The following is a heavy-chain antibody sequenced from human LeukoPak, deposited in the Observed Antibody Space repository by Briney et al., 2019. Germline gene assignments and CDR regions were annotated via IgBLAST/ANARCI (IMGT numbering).Heavy chain of an antibody. Sequence: GGSLRLSCAASGFTFGDYSMNWVRQAPGEGLEWLSFITSGSTTMYYADSEKGRFIVSRDNAKNSLYLQMDSLRADDTAVYYCARDRPSDDGYEGDAMDVWGQGTTVTVSS. V-gene: IGHV3-48*01. CDR2: ITSGSTTM. CDR3: ARDRPSDDGYEGDAMDV. CDR1: GFTFGDYS. J-gene: IGHJ6*02. D-gene: IGHD1-1*01.